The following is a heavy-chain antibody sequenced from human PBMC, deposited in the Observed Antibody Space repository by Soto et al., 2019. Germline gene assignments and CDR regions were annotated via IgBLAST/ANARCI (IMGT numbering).Heavy chain of an antibody. V-gene: IGHV3-73*01. CDR3: IGYCSSGSCNGGVYMDV. Sequence: EVQLVESGGGLVQPGGSLKLSCAASGFTFSGSAMHWVRQASGKGLEWVGRIRSKVNSYATAYAASVKGRFTISRDDSKNTAYLQMNSLKTEDKAVYYSIGYCSSGSCNGGVYMDVWGKGTTVTVSS. CDR2: IRSKVNSYAT. CDR1: GFTFSGSA. J-gene: IGHJ6*03. D-gene: IGHD2-15*01.